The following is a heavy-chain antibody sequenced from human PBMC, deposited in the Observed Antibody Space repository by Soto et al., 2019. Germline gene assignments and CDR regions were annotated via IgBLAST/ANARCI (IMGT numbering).Heavy chain of an antibody. D-gene: IGHD1-26*01. Sequence: SETLSLTCAVYSGSFSAHYWSWIRQPPGKGLEWIGEINSSGSTNYSPSLKSRVTISVDTSKNQFSLKVNSVTAADTAVYYCARQSGSSYGAFDLWGQGTMVTVSS. J-gene: IGHJ3*01. CDR3: ARQSGSSYGAFDL. CDR1: SGSFSAHY. CDR2: INSSGST. V-gene: IGHV4-34*01.